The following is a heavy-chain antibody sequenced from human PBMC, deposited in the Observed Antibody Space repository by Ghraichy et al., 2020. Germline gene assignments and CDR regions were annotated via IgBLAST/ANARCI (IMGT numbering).Heavy chain of an antibody. CDR1: GGSFSGYY. CDR3: ARGGAYYYDSSGYYHRGYYYYMDV. V-gene: IGHV4-34*01. Sequence: SETLSLTCAVYGGSFSGYYWSWIRQPPGKGLEWIGEINHSGSTNYNPSLKSRVTISVDTSKNQFSLKLSSVTAADTAVYYCARGGAYYYDSSGYYHRGYYYYMDVWGKGTTVTVSS. CDR2: INHSGST. D-gene: IGHD3-22*01. J-gene: IGHJ6*03.